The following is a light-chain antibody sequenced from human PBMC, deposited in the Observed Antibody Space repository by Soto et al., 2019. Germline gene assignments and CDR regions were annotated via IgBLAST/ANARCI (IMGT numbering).Light chain of an antibody. V-gene: IGKV3-11*01. CDR2: DAS. Sequence: EIVLTQSPATLSLSPGERATLSCRASQSVNSYLAWYQQKPGQAPRLLIYDASNRATGIPARFSGSGSGTDFTLTISSLEPGDFAVYYCQQRSYWPTFGQGTKLEIK. CDR3: QQRSYWPT. CDR1: QSVNSY. J-gene: IGKJ2*01.